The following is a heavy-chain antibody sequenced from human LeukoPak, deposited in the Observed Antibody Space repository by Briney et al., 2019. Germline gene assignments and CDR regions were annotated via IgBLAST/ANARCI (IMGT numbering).Heavy chain of an antibody. Sequence: VASVKVSCKASGYTFTSYDINWVRQAPGQGLEWMGWISAYNGNTNCAQKLQGRVTMTTDTSTSTAYMELRSLRSDDTAVYYCARDPYGDYVNYQLAGDLFDYWGQGTLVTVSS. CDR1: GYTFTSYD. CDR3: ARDPYGDYVNYQLAGDLFDY. D-gene: IGHD4-17*01. CDR2: ISAYNGNT. J-gene: IGHJ4*02. V-gene: IGHV1-18*01.